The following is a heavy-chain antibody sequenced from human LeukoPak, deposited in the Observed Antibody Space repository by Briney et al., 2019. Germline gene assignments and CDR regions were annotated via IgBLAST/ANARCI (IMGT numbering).Heavy chain of an antibody. CDR3: AREGFGYSSRAI. CDR2: IYYSGTT. Sequence: SETLSLTCTVSGGSISTSSYYWGWVRQPPGKGLEWIGTIYYSGTTYYNPSLKNRVTISVDTSKNQFSLKLSSVTAADTAVYYCAREGFGYSSRAIWGQGTMVTVSS. J-gene: IGHJ3*02. D-gene: IGHD5-18*01. V-gene: IGHV4-39*07. CDR1: GGSISTSSYY.